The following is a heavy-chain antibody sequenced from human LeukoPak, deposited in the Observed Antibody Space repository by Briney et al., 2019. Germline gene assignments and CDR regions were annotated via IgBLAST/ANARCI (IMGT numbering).Heavy chain of an antibody. V-gene: IGHV4-59*08. CDR1: GGSISSHY. CDR3: ASLYYYGSGSHNAEYFQY. CDR2: IYYRGST. J-gene: IGHJ1*01. Sequence: SETLSLTCTGSGGSISSHYWSWIRQPPGKGLEWIGYIYYRGSTNYNPSLKSRVTISVAASKSQFSLKLSSVTAADTAVYYCASLYYYGSGSHNAEYFQYWGQGTLVTVSS. D-gene: IGHD3-10*01.